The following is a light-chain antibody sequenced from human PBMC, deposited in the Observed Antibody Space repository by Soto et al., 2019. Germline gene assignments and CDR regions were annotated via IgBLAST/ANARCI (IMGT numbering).Light chain of an antibody. V-gene: IGKV1-5*01. Sequence: EIEVTQSPSTLSASVGDRVTITCRASQSISSWLAWYQQKPGKAPKLLIYDASSLESGVPSRFSGSGSATEFTLTISSLQPDDFPTYYCQQYNNYWPFGQ. J-gene: IGKJ2*01. CDR3: QQYNNYWP. CDR1: QSISSW. CDR2: DAS.